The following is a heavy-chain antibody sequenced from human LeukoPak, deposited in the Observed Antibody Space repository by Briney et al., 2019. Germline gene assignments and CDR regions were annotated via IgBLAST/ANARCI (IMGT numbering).Heavy chain of an antibody. D-gene: IGHD4-23*01. CDR1: GGSISSHY. CDR2: IYYSGST. V-gene: IGHV4-59*11. CDR3: ARDLREGYGGNSYYYYMDV. J-gene: IGHJ6*03. Sequence: SETLSLTCTVSGGSISSHYWSWIRQPPGKGLEWIGYIYYSGSTDYNPSLKSRVTISVDTSKNQFSLKLSSVTAADTAVYYCARDLREGYGGNSYYYYMDVWGKGTTVTVSS.